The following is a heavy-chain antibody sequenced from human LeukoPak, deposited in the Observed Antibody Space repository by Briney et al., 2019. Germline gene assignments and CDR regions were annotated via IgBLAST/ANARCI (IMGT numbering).Heavy chain of an antibody. CDR3: AYPGVEVAGTY. D-gene: IGHD6-19*01. Sequence: PGGSLRLSCAASGFTFSSYSMNWVRQAPGKGLEGVSYISSSSSTRYYADSVTGRFTISRDNAKNSLYLPMNSLRDDDTAVYYCAYPGVEVAGTYWGQGTLVTVSS. V-gene: IGHV3-48*02. CDR1: GFTFSSYS. CDR2: ISSSSSTR. J-gene: IGHJ4*02.